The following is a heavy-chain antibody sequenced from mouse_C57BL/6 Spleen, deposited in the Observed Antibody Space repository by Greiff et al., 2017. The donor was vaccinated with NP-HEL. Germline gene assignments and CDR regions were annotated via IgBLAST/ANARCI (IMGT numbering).Heavy chain of an antibody. CDR1: GYSFTGYY. CDR3: ARTDYDGYYDYAMDY. D-gene: IGHD2-3*01. J-gene: IGHJ4*01. Sequence: EVKLQESGPELVKPGASVKISCKASGYSFTGYYMNWVKQSPEKSLEWIGEINPSTGGTTYNQKFKAKATLTVDKSSSTAYMQLKSLTSEDSAVYYCARTDYDGYYDYAMDYWGQGTSVTVSS. CDR2: INPSTGGT. V-gene: IGHV1-42*01.